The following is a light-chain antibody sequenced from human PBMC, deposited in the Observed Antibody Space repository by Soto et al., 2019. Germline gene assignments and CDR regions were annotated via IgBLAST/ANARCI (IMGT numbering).Light chain of an antibody. J-gene: IGKJ4*01. CDR3: QNYNNAPRLT. CDR2: AAS. CDR1: QGISNY. V-gene: IGKV1-27*01. Sequence: DIPMTQSPSSLSASVGDRVTITCRASQGISNYLAWYQQKPGKVPKVLIYAASTLQSGVPSRFSGSGSGTDFTLTISSLQPEDVATYYCQNYNNAPRLTFGGGTKVEIK.